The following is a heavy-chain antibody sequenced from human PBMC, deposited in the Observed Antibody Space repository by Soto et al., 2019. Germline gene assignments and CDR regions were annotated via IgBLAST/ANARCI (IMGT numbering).Heavy chain of an antibody. CDR2: INNDGSTT. Sequence: GGSLRLSCAASGFTFSSYWMHWVRQAPGKGLVWVARINNDGSTTNYADSVKGRFTISRDNTKDILYLQMNSLRAEDTALYYCARGSPMSYYYGMDVWGQGTTVTVSS. CDR3: ARGSPMSYYYGMDV. V-gene: IGHV3-74*01. CDR1: GFTFSSYW. D-gene: IGHD2-15*01. J-gene: IGHJ6*02.